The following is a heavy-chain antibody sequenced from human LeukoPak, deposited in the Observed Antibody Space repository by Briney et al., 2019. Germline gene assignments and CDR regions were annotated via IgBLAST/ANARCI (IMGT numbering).Heavy chain of an antibody. CDR3: ARGAWDYYDSSGYYYAFDI. D-gene: IGHD3-22*01. CDR1: GGTFSSYA. Sequence: SVKVSCKASGGTFSSYAISWVRQAPGQGLEWMGGIIPIFGTANYAQKFQGRVTITADESTSTAYMELSSLRSEDTAVYYCARGAWDYYDSSGYYYAFDIWGQGTMVTVSS. V-gene: IGHV1-69*13. CDR2: IIPIFGTA. J-gene: IGHJ3*02.